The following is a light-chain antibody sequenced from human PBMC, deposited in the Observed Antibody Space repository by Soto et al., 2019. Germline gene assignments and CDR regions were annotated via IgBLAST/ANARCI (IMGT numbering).Light chain of an antibody. V-gene: IGLV2-14*01. CDR1: SSDVGGYNY. CDR3: SSYTNRSTWV. Sequence: QSVLTQPASVSGSPGQSITISCTGTSSDVGGYNYVSWYQQHPGKAPKLMIYGVSYRPSGVSNRFSGSKSGNTASLTISGLQAEDEADYYCSSYTNRSTWVFGGGTKLTVL. J-gene: IGLJ3*02. CDR2: GVS.